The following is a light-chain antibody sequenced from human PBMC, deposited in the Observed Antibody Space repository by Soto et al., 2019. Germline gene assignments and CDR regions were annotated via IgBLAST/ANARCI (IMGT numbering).Light chain of an antibody. CDR2: DAS. V-gene: IGKV1D-13*01. J-gene: IGKJ5*01. Sequence: AIQLTQSPSSLFAFVGDRGIITCRASQGIRTALAWYQQKPGNAPMLLIYDASTVEAGVPSRFSGSGSGTDFTLTISSLQPEDFATYYCQQFSNYPHVFGQGTRLEIK. CDR3: QQFSNYPHV. CDR1: QGIRTA.